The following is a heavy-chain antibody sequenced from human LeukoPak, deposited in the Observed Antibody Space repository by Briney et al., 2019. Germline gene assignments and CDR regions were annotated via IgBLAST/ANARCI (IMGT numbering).Heavy chain of an antibody. CDR3: ARRGDTPMIGDH. CDR2: LSNTGNI. V-gene: IGHV3-48*01. CDR1: GFTFSSYG. J-gene: IGHJ4*02. Sequence: GGSLRLACAASGFTFSSYGMNWVRQAPGKGLEWLSYLSNTGNIHYAQSVKGRFTISRDNPKNSLYLQMDGLRAEDTAVYYCARRGDTPMIGDHWGQGILVTVAS. D-gene: IGHD5-18*01.